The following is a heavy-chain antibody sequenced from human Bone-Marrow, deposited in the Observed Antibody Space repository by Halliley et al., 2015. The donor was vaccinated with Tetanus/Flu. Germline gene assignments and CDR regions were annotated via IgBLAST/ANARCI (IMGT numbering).Heavy chain of an antibody. CDR2: ISWNSGSI. V-gene: IGHV3-9*01. CDR1: GFTFDDYS. J-gene: IGHJ6*02. D-gene: IGHD1-26*01. CDR3: AKDTRSGTSYYYYGMDV. Sequence: PLRLSCAASGFTFDDYSMHWVRQAPGKGLEWVSGISWNSGSIGYADSVKGRFTISRDNAKNSLYLQMNSLRAEDTALYYCAKDTRSGTSYYYYGMDVWGQGTTVTVSS.